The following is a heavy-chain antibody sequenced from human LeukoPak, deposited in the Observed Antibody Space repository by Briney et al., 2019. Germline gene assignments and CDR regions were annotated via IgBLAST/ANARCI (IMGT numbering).Heavy chain of an antibody. CDR1: GYTFTGYY. CDR2: INPNSGGT. CDR3: SNSDILTGYYPDV. J-gene: IGHJ6*04. V-gene: IGHV1-2*06. D-gene: IGHD3-9*01. Sequence: ASVKVSCKASGYTFTGYYMHWVRQAPGQGLEWMGRINPNSGGTNYAQKFQGRVTKTRDTSISTAYMELSRLRSDDTAVYYCSNSDILTGYYPDVWGKGTTVTVSS.